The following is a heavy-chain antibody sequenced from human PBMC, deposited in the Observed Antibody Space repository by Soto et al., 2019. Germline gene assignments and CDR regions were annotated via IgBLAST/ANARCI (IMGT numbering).Heavy chain of an antibody. CDR1: GFALSNYA. CDR3: ARDNMERWRQLYFYAFDI. V-gene: IGHV3-33*01. CDR2: IWYDGSDK. J-gene: IGHJ3*02. D-gene: IGHD2-8*01. Sequence: QVQLVESGGGVVQPGKSLRLSCVASGFALSNYAMHWVRQAPGKGLEWVAVIWYDGSDKFFADSVKGQFTISRDNSKNTVYLQMNSLRAEDTAVYYCARDNMERWRQLYFYAFDIWGQGTLVTVSP.